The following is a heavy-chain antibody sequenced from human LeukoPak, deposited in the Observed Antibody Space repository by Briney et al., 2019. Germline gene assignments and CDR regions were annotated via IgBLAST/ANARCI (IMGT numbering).Heavy chain of an antibody. D-gene: IGHD2-21*01. Sequence: SETLSLTCTVSGDSLSSYYWNWIRQPAGKGLEWIGRIFSSGSTSYNPSLKSRVTMSIDTSKNQFYRRRSSMTAADTAMYYCARMAEGDCDGDAVRFDPWGQGTLVTVSS. CDR3: ARMAEGDCDGDAVRFDP. CDR2: IFSSGST. CDR1: GDSLSSYY. V-gene: IGHV4-4*07. J-gene: IGHJ5*02.